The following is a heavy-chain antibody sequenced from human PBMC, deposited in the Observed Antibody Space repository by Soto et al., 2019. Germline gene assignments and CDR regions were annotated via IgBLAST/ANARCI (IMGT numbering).Heavy chain of an antibody. D-gene: IGHD4-17*01. CDR2: IHSGGST. V-gene: IGHV3-53*01. Sequence: PGGSLRLSCAASGFTVSSNYMNWVRQAPGKGLEWVSVIHSGGSTNYADSVKGRFTLSRDDSKNTLYLQMNSLRADDTAIYYCARDAAVTLRGGPNYGMDVWGQGTTVTVSS. CDR1: GFTVSSNY. CDR3: ARDAAVTLRGGPNYGMDV. J-gene: IGHJ6*02.